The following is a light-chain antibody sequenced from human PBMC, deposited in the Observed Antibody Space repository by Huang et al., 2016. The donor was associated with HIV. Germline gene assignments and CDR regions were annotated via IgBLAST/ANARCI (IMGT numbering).Light chain of an antibody. CDR2: DAS. CDR1: QSRSSRY. CDR3: QQYGSSPPYT. J-gene: IGKJ2*01. Sequence: EIVLTQSPGTLCLSPGERATLSCRASQSRSSRYLAWYQQRPGQAPRLLIYDASTRATGIPDRFSGSGSGTDVTLTISRLEPEDFVVYYCQQYGSSPPYTFGQGTKLEIK. V-gene: IGKV3-20*01.